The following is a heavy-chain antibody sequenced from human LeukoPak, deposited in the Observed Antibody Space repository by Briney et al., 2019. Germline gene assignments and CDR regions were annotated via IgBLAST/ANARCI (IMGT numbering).Heavy chain of an antibody. D-gene: IGHD2-2*01. V-gene: IGHV5-51*01. J-gene: IGHJ3*02. CDR2: VYPGDSDT. Sequence: GESLKISCKGSGYSFTSYWIGWVRQMPGKGLEWMGIVYPGDSDTRYSPSFQGQVTISADKSISTAYLQWSSLKASDTAMYYCASSRDIVVVPAAIYAFDIWGQGTMVTVSS. CDR1: GYSFTSYW. CDR3: ASSRDIVVVPAAIYAFDI.